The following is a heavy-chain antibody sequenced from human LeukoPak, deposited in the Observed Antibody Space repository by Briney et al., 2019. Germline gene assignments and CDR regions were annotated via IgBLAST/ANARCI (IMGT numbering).Heavy chain of an antibody. D-gene: IGHD3-22*01. CDR2: ISSSGSTI. J-gene: IGHJ4*02. Sequence: TGGSLRLSCAASGFTFSDYYMSWIRQAPGKGLEWVSYISSSGSTIYYADSVKGRFTISRDNAKNSLYLQMNSLRTEDTAVYYCAKDTYYYDSSGDRVSDYWGQGTLVTVSS. CDR1: GFTFSDYY. V-gene: IGHV3-11*04. CDR3: AKDTYYYDSSGDRVSDY.